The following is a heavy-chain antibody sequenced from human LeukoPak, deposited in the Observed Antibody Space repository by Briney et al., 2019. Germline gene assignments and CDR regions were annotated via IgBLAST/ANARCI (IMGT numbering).Heavy chain of an antibody. J-gene: IGHJ5*02. CDR2: FDPEDGET. Sequence: ASVKVSCKVSGYTLTELSMHWVRQAPGKGLEWMGGFDPEDGETIYAQKFQGRVTMTEDTSTDTAYMEMSSLRFEDTAVYYCATNRGRWFGETDVWFHPWGQGTLVTVSS. CDR1: GYTLTELS. CDR3: ATNRGRWFGETDVWFHP. V-gene: IGHV1-24*01. D-gene: IGHD3-10*01.